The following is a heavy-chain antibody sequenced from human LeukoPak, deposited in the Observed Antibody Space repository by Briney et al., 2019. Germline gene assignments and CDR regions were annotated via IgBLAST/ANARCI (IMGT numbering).Heavy chain of an antibody. V-gene: IGHV4-34*01. CDR2: INHSGST. CDR3: ARGLRFLVV. Sequence: GSLRLSCAASGFTFSSYAMGWVRQPPGKGLEWIGEINHSGSTNYNPSLKSRVTITVDTSKNQFSLKLSFVTAADTAVYYCARGLRFLVVWGQGTTVTVSS. D-gene: IGHD3-3*01. CDR1: GFTFSSYA. J-gene: IGHJ6*02.